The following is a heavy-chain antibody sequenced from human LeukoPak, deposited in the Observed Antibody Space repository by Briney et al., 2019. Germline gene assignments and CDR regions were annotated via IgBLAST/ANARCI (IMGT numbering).Heavy chain of an antibody. CDR3: AKDSGTGELDYYYYGMDV. D-gene: IGHD3-10*01. V-gene: IGHV3-9*01. J-gene: IGHJ6*02. CDR1: GFTFDDYA. Sequence: GGSLRLSCAASGFTFDDYAMHWVRQAPGKGLEWVSGISWNSGSIGYADSVKGRFTISRDSAKNSLYLQMNSLRAEDTALYYCAKDSGTGELDYYYYGMDVWGQGTTVTVSS. CDR2: ISWNSGSI.